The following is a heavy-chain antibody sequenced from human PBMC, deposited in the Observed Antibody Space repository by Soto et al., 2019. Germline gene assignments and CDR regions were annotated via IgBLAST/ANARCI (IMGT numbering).Heavy chain of an antibody. Sequence: QVQLVESGGGVVQPGRSLRLSCAASGFTFSSYGMHWVRQAPGKGLEWVAVISYDGSNKYYADSAKGRFTISRDNSKNTLYLQMNSLRAEDTAVYYCAKAPAAAGTWGYYYYGMDVWGQGTTVTVSS. V-gene: IGHV3-30*18. J-gene: IGHJ6*02. CDR3: AKAPAAAGTWGYYYYGMDV. CDR2: ISYDGSNK. CDR1: GFTFSSYG. D-gene: IGHD6-13*01.